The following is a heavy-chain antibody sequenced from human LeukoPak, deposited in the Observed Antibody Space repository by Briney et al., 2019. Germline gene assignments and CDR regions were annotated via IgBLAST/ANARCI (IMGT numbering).Heavy chain of an antibody. Sequence: GRSLRLSCAASGFTFSSYGMHWVRQAPGKGLEWVAVISYDGSNKYYADSVKGRFTISRDNSKNTLDLQMYSLRPEDTAVYYCAKEPASFSSGWYFQDWGQGTLVTVSS. CDR2: ISYDGSNK. J-gene: IGHJ1*01. V-gene: IGHV3-30*18. D-gene: IGHD6-25*01. CDR1: GFTFSSYG. CDR3: AKEPASFSSGWYFQD.